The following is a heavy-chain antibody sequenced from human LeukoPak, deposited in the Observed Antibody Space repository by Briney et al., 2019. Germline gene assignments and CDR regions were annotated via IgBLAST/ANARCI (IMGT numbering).Heavy chain of an antibody. Sequence: GASVKVSCKASGYTFTGYYMHWVRQAPGQGLEWMGWINPNSGGTNYAQKFQGRVTMTRDTSISTAYMELSRLRSDDTAVYYCARGDVVVTATPDYWGQGILVTVSS. D-gene: IGHD2-21*02. J-gene: IGHJ4*02. V-gene: IGHV1-2*02. CDR2: INPNSGGT. CDR3: ARGDVVVTATPDY. CDR1: GYTFTGYY.